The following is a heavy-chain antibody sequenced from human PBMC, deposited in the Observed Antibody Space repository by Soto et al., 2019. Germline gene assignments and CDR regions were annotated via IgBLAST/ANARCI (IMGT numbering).Heavy chain of an antibody. V-gene: IGHV3-11*05. CDR2: ISTSGGYT. Sequence: QVLLVESGGGLVEPGGSLRLSCAASEFTFSDYYMGWVRQAPGKGLEWVSYISTSGGYTTYADSVKGRFTISRDIAKNSLYLQMNSLRAEDTAVYYCVRHARQNRGMDVWGHGTTVTVSS. CDR3: VRHARQNRGMDV. J-gene: IGHJ6*02. CDR1: EFTFSDYY.